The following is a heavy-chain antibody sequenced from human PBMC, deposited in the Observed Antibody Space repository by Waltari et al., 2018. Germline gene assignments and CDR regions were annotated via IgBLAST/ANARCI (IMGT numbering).Heavy chain of an antibody. J-gene: IGHJ6*02. CDR2: IYYSGST. D-gene: IGHD2-8*02. V-gene: IGHV4-39*07. CDR1: GGSISSSSYY. Sequence: QLQLQESGPGLVKPSETLSLTCPVSGGSISSSSYYWGWIRQPPGKGLEWIGSIYYSGSTYYNPSLKSRVTISVDTSKNQFSLKLSSVTAADTAVYYCARDGYLVLGETVGMDVWGQGTTVTVSS. CDR3: ARDGYLVLGETVGMDV.